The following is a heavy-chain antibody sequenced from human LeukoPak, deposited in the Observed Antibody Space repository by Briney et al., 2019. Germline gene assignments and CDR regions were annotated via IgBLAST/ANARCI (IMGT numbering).Heavy chain of an antibody. J-gene: IGHJ4*02. CDR3: ARGYYDFWSGYSDY. Sequence: PSETLSLTCTVSGGSISSGGYYWSWIRQPPGKGLEWIGYIYHSGSTYYNPSLKSRVTISVDRSKNQFSLKLSSVTAADTAVYYCARGYYDFWSGYSDYWGQGTLVTVSS. V-gene: IGHV4-30-2*01. D-gene: IGHD3-3*01. CDR1: GGSISSGGYY. CDR2: IYHSGST.